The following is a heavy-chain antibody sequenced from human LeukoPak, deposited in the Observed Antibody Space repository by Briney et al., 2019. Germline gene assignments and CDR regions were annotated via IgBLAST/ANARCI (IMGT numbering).Heavy chain of an antibody. CDR1: GYSISSGYY. Sequence: SETLSLTCTVSGYSISSGYYWGWIRQPPGKGLEWIGSIYHSGSTYYNPSLKSRVTISVDTSKNQFSLKLSSVTAADTAVYYCARETSYYGSGSSPPWGQGTLVTVSS. CDR3: ARETSYYGSGSSPP. D-gene: IGHD3-10*01. J-gene: IGHJ5*02. CDR2: IYHSGST. V-gene: IGHV4-38-2*02.